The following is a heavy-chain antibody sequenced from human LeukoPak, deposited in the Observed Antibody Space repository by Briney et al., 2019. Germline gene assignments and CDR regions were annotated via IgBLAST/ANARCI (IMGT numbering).Heavy chain of an antibody. Sequence: SGGSLRLSCAASGFTFSSYEMNWVRQAPGKGLEWVSYISSSGSTIYYEDSVKGRFTISRDNAKNSLYLQMNSLRAEDTAVYYCARALIRWYPIHYYYGMDVWGQGTTVTVSS. CDR3: ARALIRWYPIHYYYGMDV. CDR2: ISSSGSTI. J-gene: IGHJ6*01. V-gene: IGHV3-48*03. CDR1: GFTFSSYE. D-gene: IGHD4-23*01.